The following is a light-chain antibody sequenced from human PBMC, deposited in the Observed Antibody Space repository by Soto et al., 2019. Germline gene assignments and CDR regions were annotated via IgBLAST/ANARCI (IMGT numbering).Light chain of an antibody. CDR2: DVS. J-gene: IGLJ3*02. CDR1: SSDVGEYDY. Sequence: QSALTQPRSVSGSPGQSVTISCTGTSSDVGEYDYVSWYQYHPGKAPKLMIYDVSQRPSGVPDRFSGSKSGNTASLTISGLQAEDEADYYCCSYAGSRVFGGGTKLTV. V-gene: IGLV2-11*01. CDR3: CSYAGSRV.